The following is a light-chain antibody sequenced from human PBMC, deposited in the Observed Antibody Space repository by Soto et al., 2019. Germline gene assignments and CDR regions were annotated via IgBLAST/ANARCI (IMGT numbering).Light chain of an antibody. J-gene: IGKJ5*01. CDR3: QHYPGRPIT. CDR2: AAS. Sequence: TGSPCCLSASLGDRVNIPCQASRGMSSYVAWYQQKPGKAPKLLIYAASTLQSGVPLRFSGSGSGTEFTLTISCLQAEDFARYCCQHYPGRPITSAQGTRLEIK. V-gene: IGKV1-9*01. CDR1: RGMSSY.